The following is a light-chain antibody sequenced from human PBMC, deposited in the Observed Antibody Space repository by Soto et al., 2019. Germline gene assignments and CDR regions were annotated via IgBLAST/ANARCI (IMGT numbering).Light chain of an antibody. Sequence: DIPMTQSPSTLSASVGDRVTITCRASQTISSALAWYQQKPGKAPKVLIYDASTLESGVPSRFSGSGSGTEFTLAISSLQPDDFETYYCQQYKSYKTFGQGTKVEIK. J-gene: IGKJ1*01. CDR2: DAS. CDR3: QQYKSYKT. V-gene: IGKV1-5*01. CDR1: QTISSA.